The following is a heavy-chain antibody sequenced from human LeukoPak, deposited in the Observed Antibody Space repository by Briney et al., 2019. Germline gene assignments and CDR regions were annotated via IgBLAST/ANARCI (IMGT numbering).Heavy chain of an antibody. J-gene: IGHJ4*02. CDR3: ARDTVGVRPGGSGSYPPSS. Sequence: GGSLRLSCAASGFTFSSYAMHWVRRAPGKGLEWVAVISYDGSNKYYADSVKGRFTISRDNSKNTLYLQMNSLRAEDTAVYYCARDTVGVRPGGSGSYPPSSGGQGTLVTVSS. D-gene: IGHD3-10*01. CDR1: GFTFSSYA. V-gene: IGHV3-30-3*01. CDR2: ISYDGSNK.